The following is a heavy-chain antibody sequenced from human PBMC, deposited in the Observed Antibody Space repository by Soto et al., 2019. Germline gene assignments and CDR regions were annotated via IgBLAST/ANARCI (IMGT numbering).Heavy chain of an antibody. CDR1: GFTFSIYG. Sequence: PGGSLRLSCAASGFTFSIYGMYWVRQAPGKGLEWVAIISYDGITKYYADSVNVRFTISRDNSKNTLYLRMTSLRVEDTAVYYCAKLTIAANPEDYYYDMDVWGQGTTVTVSS. CDR3: AKLTIAANPEDYYYDMDV. V-gene: IGHV3-30*18. CDR2: ISYDGITK. J-gene: IGHJ6*02. D-gene: IGHD6-13*01.